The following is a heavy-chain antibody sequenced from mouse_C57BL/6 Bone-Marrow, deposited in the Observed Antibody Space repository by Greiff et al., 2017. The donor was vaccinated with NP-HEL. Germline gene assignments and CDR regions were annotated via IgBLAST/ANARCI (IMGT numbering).Heavy chain of an antibody. D-gene: IGHD2-1*01. CDR2: INPSSGYT. V-gene: IGHV1-4*01. CDR1: GYTFTSYT. J-gene: IGHJ3*01. CDR3: AREIYYGNYVDWFAY. Sequence: VKLVESGAELARPGASVKMSCKASGYTFTSYTMHWVKQRPGQGLEWIGYINPSSGYTKYNQKFKDKATLTADKSSSTAYMQLSSLTSEDSAVYYCAREIYYGNYVDWFAYWGQGTLVTVSA.